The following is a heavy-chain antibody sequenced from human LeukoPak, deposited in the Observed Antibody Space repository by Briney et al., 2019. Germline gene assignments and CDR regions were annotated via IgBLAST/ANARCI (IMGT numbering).Heavy chain of an antibody. Sequence: SETLSLTCTVSSGSISSYYWGWIRQPPGKGLEWIGSIYYSGSTYYNPSLKSRVTISVDTSKNQFSLELNSVTATDTAVYYCARHYGPWGQGTLVTVSS. J-gene: IGHJ4*02. V-gene: IGHV4-39*01. CDR2: IYYSGST. D-gene: IGHD3-10*01. CDR1: SGSISSYY. CDR3: ARHYGP.